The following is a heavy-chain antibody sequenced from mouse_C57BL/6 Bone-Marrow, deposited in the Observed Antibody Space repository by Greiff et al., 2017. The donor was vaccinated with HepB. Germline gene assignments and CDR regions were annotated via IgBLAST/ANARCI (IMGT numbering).Heavy chain of an antibody. J-gene: IGHJ4*01. D-gene: IGHD2-5*01. V-gene: IGHV1-18*01. CDR1: GYTFTDYN. CDR3: ARRPAYYSNYVDAMDY. CDR2: INPNNGGT. Sequence: VQLQQSGPELVKPGASVKIPCKASGYTFTDYNMDWVKQSHGKSLEWIGDINPNNGGTIYNQKFKGKATLTVDKSSSTAYMELRSLTSEDTAVYYCARRPAYYSNYVDAMDYWGQGTSVTVSS.